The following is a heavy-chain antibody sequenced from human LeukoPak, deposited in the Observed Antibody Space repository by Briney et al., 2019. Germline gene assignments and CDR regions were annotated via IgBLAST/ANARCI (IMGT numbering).Heavy chain of an antibody. J-gene: IGHJ4*02. V-gene: IGHV3-9*01. CDR2: ISWNSGSI. CDR1: GFTFDDYA. CDR3: ARERGSGSYYGLTEGDFDY. Sequence: GGSLRLSCAASGFTFDDYAMHWVRQAPGKGLEWVSGISWNSGSIGYADSVKGRFTISRDNAKNTLYLQMNSLRAEDTAVYYCARERGSGSYYGLTEGDFDYWGQGTLVTVSS. D-gene: IGHD1-26*01.